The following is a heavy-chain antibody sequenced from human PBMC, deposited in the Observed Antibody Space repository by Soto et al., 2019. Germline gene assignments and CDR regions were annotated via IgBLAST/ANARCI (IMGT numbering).Heavy chain of an antibody. Sequence: SETLSLTCTVSGGSISSGGYYWSWIRQHPGKGLEWIGYIYYGGSTYYNPSLKSRATISGDTSKNQFSLKLSSVTAADTAVYYCARGGYYYENSGQNSYDYWGQGILVTVSS. J-gene: IGHJ4*01. D-gene: IGHD3-22*01. V-gene: IGHV4-31*03. CDR1: GGSISSGGYY. CDR2: IYYGGST. CDR3: ARGGYYYENSGQNSYDY.